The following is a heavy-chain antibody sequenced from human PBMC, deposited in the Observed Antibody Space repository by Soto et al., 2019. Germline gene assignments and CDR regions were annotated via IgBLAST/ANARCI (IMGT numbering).Heavy chain of an antibody. CDR2: ISYDGSNE. Sequence: QVQLVESGGGVVQPGRSLRLSCAASGFTFNNNGMHWVRQAPGKGLEWVAVISYDGSNEYYADSVKGLITISRDNSKTTLYLQMTSPRTEDTAVYYCAKDPGYGDYPRAACEVWGQGTMLTVSS. J-gene: IGHJ3*01. V-gene: IGHV3-30*18. CDR3: AKDPGYGDYPRAACEV. CDR1: GFTFNNNG. D-gene: IGHD4-17*01.